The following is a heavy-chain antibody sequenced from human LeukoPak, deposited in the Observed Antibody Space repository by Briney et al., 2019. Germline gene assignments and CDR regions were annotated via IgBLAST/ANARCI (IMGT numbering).Heavy chain of an antibody. J-gene: IGHJ6*03. CDR1: GGSISSGSYY. CDR3: ASLLNYYDSSGYSYYYYMDV. V-gene: IGHV4-61*02. Sequence: PSKTLSLTCTVSGGSISSGSYYWSWIRQPAGKGLEWIGRIYTSGSTNYNPSLKSRVTISVDTSKNQFSLKLSSVTAADTAVYYCASLLNYYDSSGYSYYYYMDVWGKGTTVTVSS. CDR2: IYTSGST. D-gene: IGHD3-22*01.